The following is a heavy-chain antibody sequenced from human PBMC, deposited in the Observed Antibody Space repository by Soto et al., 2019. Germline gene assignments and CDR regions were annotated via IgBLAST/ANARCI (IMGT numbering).Heavy chain of an antibody. CDR1: GFTFSSYG. V-gene: IGHV3-30*03. Sequence: GGSLRLSCAASGFTFSSYGMHWVRQAPGKGLEWVAVISNDESNKNYADSVKGRFTISRGNAKNSLYLQMNSLRAEDTAVYYCARDQLYYNDISGRPLNAFDVWGQGTMVTV. D-gene: IGHD3-22*01. CDR2: ISNDESNK. J-gene: IGHJ3*01. CDR3: ARDQLYYNDISGRPLNAFDV.